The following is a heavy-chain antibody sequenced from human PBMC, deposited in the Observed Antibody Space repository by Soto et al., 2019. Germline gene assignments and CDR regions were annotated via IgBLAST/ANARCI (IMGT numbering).Heavy chain of an antibody. V-gene: IGHV3-23*01. J-gene: IGHJ6*02. CDR1: GFTFSSYA. CDR3: AKGVRSWFGVGGYGMDV. Sequence: GGSLRLSCAASGFTFSSYAMSWVRQAPGKGLEWVSAISGSGGSTYYADSVKGRFTISRDNSKNTLYLQMNSLSAEDTAVYYCAKGVRSWFGVGGYGMDVWGQGTTVTVSS. D-gene: IGHD3-10*01. CDR2: ISGSGGST.